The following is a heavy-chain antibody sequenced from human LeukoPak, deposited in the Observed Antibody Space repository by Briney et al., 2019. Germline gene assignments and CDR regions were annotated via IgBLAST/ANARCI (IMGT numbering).Heavy chain of an antibody. V-gene: IGHV3-23*01. Sequence: GGSLRLSCAASGFTFSSYAMSWVRQAPGKGLEWVSAISGSGGSTYYADSVKGRFTISRDNSKNTPYLQMNSLRAEDTAVYYCAKVEGLYSSSWLDAFDIWGQGTMVTVSS. D-gene: IGHD6-13*01. CDR1: GFTFSSYA. CDR3: AKVEGLYSSSWLDAFDI. CDR2: ISGSGGST. J-gene: IGHJ3*02.